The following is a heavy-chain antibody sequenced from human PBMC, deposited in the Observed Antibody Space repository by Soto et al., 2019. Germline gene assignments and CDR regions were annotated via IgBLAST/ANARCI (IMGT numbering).Heavy chain of an antibody. Sequence: SETLSLTCTVSGGSISSSSYYWGWIRQPPGKGLEWIGSIDYSGSTYYNPSLKSRVTISVDTSKNQFSLKLSSVTAADTAVYYCARIYYDSVFDYWGQGTLVTVSS. V-gene: IGHV4-39*01. J-gene: IGHJ4*02. CDR1: GGSISSSSYY. D-gene: IGHD3-22*01. CDR2: IDYSGST. CDR3: ARIYYDSVFDY.